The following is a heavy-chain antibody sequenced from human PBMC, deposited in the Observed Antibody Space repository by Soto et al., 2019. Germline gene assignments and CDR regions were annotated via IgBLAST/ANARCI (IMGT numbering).Heavy chain of an antibody. CDR1: GFTVSSYG. CDR2: ISLDGSEI. CDR3: AKDLVQRPGKGFYFDY. D-gene: IGHD6-6*01. J-gene: IGHJ4*02. V-gene: IGHV3-30*18. Sequence: QVHLVESGGGVVQPGRSLRLSCAASGFTVSSYGMHWVRQAPGKGLEWVAVISLDGSEIYYADSVKDRFTISRDNSNDTLYLQMNGLRAEDTAVYYCAKDLVQRPGKGFYFDYWGQGTLVTVSS.